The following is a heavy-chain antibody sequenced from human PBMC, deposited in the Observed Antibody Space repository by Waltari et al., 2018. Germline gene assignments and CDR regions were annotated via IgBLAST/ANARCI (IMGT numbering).Heavy chain of an antibody. V-gene: IGHV4-61*09. J-gene: IGHJ4*02. Sequence: QVQLQESGPGLVKPSQTLSLTCTVSGGSISSGSYYWSWIRQPAGKGLEWIGYIYTSGSTNYNPSRKSRVTISVDTSKNQFSLKLSSVTAADTAVYYCARDSLPYGYFDYWGQGTLVTVSS. CDR1: GGSISSGSYY. D-gene: IGHD4-17*01. CDR2: IYTSGST. CDR3: ARDSLPYGYFDY.